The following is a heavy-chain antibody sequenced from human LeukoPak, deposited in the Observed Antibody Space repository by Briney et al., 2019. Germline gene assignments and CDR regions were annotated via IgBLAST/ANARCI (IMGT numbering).Heavy chain of an antibody. CDR3: ARAESKYYYDSSGYFDY. D-gene: IGHD3-22*01. CDR1: GFTFSSYE. CDR2: ISSSGSTI. J-gene: IGHJ4*02. V-gene: IGHV3-48*03. Sequence: PGGSLRLSCAASGFTFSSYEMNWVRQAPGKGLEWVSYISSSGSTIYYADSVKGRFTISRDNAKNSLYLQTNSLRAEDTAVYYCARAESKYYYDSSGYFDYWGQGTLVTVSS.